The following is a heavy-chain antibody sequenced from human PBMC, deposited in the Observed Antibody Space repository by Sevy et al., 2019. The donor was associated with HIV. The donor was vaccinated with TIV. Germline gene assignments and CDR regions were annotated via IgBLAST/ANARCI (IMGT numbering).Heavy chain of an antibody. CDR1: GHTLTEIS. D-gene: IGHD3-22*01. CDR3: ARGITLIVGGGYYFDY. Sequence: ASVKVSCKVSGHTLTEISMHWVRQTPGRGLEWMGRFDPEDGETIYAQKFQGRITMTEDTSTDTAYLELSSLRSEDTAVYYCARGITLIVGGGYYFDYWGQGTLVTVSS. V-gene: IGHV1-24*01. CDR2: FDPEDGET. J-gene: IGHJ4*02.